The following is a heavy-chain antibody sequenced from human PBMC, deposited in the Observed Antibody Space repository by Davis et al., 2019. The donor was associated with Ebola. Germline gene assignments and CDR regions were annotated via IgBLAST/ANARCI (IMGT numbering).Heavy chain of an antibody. Sequence: GESLKISCAASGFTFSSYGMHWVRQAPGKGLEWVAVIWYDGSNKYYADSVKGRFTISRDNSKNTLYLQMSRLRAEDTAVYYCVNRYSSGWVPHYYYYGMDVWGQGTTVTVSS. J-gene: IGHJ6*02. V-gene: IGHV3-33*08. CDR3: VNRYSSGWVPHYYYYGMDV. D-gene: IGHD6-19*01. CDR1: GFTFSSYG. CDR2: IWYDGSNK.